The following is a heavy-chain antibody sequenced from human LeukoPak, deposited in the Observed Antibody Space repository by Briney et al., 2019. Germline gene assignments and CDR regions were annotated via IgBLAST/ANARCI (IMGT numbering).Heavy chain of an antibody. CDR2: ISANSLHI. J-gene: IGHJ4*02. CDR1: GFTFSDQS. D-gene: IGHD3/OR15-3a*01. CDR3: VGTDSQFDC. V-gene: IGHV3-21*01. Sequence: GGSLRLSCAASGFTFSDQSMNWVRQAPGKGLEWVSSISANSLHIFYADSVKGRFTISRDNAKNSLYLQMNNLRVEDTAVYYCVGTDSQFDCWGQGTLVTVSS.